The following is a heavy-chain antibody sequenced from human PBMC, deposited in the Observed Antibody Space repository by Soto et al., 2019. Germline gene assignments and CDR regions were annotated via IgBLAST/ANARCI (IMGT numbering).Heavy chain of an antibody. Sequence: GGSLRLSCAASGFTFSSYWMSWVRQAPGKGLEWVANIKQDGSEKYYVDSVKGRFTISRDNAKNSLYLQMNSLRAEDTAVYYCARGVGGYCSGGSCYSYYYYYMDVWGKGTTVTVSS. V-gene: IGHV3-7*01. D-gene: IGHD2-15*01. CDR2: IKQDGSEK. J-gene: IGHJ6*03. CDR3: ARGVGGYCSGGSCYSYYYYYMDV. CDR1: GFTFSSYW.